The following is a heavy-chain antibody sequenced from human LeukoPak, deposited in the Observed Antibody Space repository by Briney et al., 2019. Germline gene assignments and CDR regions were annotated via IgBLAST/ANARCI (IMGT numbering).Heavy chain of an antibody. J-gene: IGHJ4*02. CDR2: IYYGGST. V-gene: IGHV4-59*01. D-gene: IGHD3-10*01. CDR3: ARGGDFTDY. Sequence: SSETLSLTCIVSGGSISSYYWSWIRQPPGKGLEWIGYIYYGGSTNYNPSLKSRVTISVDTSKNQFSLKLSSVTAADTAVYYCARGGDFTDYWGQGTLVTVSS. CDR1: GGSISSYY.